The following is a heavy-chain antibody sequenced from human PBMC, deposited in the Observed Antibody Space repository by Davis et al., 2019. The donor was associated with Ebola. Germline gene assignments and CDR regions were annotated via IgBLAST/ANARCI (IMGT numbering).Heavy chain of an antibody. CDR1: EFSFTGYY. CDR3: ARLSFGEVGFDY. CDR2: INPYSGGT. J-gene: IGHJ4*02. Sequence: ASVKVSCKAFEFSFTGYYIHWVRQAPGQGLEWMGRINPYSGGTNYPQKFQGRVTMTRDTSISTAYMELSRLGSDDTAVYYCARLSFGEVGFDYWGQGTLVTVSS. D-gene: IGHD3-10*01. V-gene: IGHV1-2*06.